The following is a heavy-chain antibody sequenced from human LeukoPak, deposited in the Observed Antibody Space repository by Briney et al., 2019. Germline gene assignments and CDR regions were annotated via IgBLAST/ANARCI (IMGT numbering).Heavy chain of an antibody. CDR3: ARDISDDY. V-gene: IGHV3-21*01. CDR1: GITFSRYN. Sequence: GGVLRIFSSNTGITFSRYNMKMARHAPGGGLEWVSCISSSSTYMLYADSAKGRFTISRDNAKNSLYLQMNSLRAEDTAVYYCARDISDDYWGQGTLVTVSS. J-gene: IGHJ4*02. CDR2: ISSSSTYM. D-gene: IGHD1-26*01.